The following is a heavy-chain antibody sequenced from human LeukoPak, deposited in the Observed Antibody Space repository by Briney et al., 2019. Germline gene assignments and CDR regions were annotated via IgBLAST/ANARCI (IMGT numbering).Heavy chain of an antibody. CDR1: GFTFSSYG. CDR3: AKWVNTAMGT. J-gene: IGHJ5*02. V-gene: IGHV3-30*02. D-gene: IGHD5-18*01. Sequence: PGGSLRLSCAASGFTFSSYGMHWVRQAPGKGLEWVAFIRFDGSNRYYVDSVKGRFTISRDNSKNTVFLQMNTLRAEDTAVYYCAKWVNTAMGTWGQGTPATVSS. CDR2: IRFDGSNR.